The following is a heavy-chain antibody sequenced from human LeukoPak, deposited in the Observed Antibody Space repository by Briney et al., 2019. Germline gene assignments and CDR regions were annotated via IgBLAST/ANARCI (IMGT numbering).Heavy chain of an antibody. CDR1: GFTFSSYW. CDR3: ARVGVDGWYYFDY. J-gene: IGHJ4*02. D-gene: IGHD6-19*01. Sequence: PGGSLRLSCAASGFTFSSYWMHWVRQAPGKGLVWVSRINSDGSSTSYADSVKGRFTISRDNAKNTLYLQMNSLRAEDTAVYYCARVGVDGWYYFDYWGQRTLVTVSS. CDR2: INSDGSST. V-gene: IGHV3-74*01.